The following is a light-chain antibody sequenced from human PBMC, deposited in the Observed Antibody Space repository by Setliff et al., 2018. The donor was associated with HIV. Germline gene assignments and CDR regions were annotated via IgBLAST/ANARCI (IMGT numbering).Light chain of an antibody. Sequence: EIVMTQSPATLSVSPGERATLSCRASQSVSSNLAWYQHKPGQAPRLLIYGASTRATGIPARFSGSGSGTQSTLTISSLQSEDFAVYYCQHYNNWPRTFGQGTKVDIK. J-gene: IGKJ1*01. CDR2: GAS. V-gene: IGKV3-15*01. CDR3: QHYNNWPRT. CDR1: QSVSSN.